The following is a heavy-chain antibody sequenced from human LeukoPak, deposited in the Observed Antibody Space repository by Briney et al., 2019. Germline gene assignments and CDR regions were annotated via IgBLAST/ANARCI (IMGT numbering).Heavy chain of an antibody. J-gene: IGHJ4*02. V-gene: IGHV4-38-2*02. Sequence: SETLSLTCTVSGYSISSGYYWGWIRQPPGKGLGWIGSIYHSGSTYYNPSLKSRVTISVDTSKNQFSLKLSSVTAADTAVYYCARADVAGQEEYWGQGTLVTVSS. CDR1: GYSISSGYY. CDR2: IYHSGST. CDR3: ARADVAGQEEY.